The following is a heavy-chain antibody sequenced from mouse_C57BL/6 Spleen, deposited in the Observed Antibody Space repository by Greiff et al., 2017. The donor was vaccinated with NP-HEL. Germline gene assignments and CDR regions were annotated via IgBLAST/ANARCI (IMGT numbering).Heavy chain of an antibody. CDR1: GFSLTSYG. D-gene: IGHD1-1*01. CDR3: AREDYYGSSSVFAY. Sequence: QVQLQQSGPGLVQPSQSLSITCTVSGFSLTSYGVHWVRQSPGKGLEWLGVIWSGGSTDYNAAFISRLSISKDNSKSQVFFKMNILQADDTAIYYCAREDYYGSSSVFAYWGQGTLVTVSA. CDR2: IWSGGST. J-gene: IGHJ3*01. V-gene: IGHV2-2*01.